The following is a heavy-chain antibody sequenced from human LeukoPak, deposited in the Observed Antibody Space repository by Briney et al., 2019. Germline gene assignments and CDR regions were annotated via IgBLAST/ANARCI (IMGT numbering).Heavy chain of an antibody. J-gene: IGHJ6*02. CDR1: GFTFSSYA. CDR3: AKGDSSGYPPIRYYYGMDV. CDR2: ISYDGSNK. Sequence: GRSLRLSCAASGFTFSSYAMHWVRQAPGKGLEWVAVISYDGSNKYYADSVKGRFTISRDNSKNTLYLQMNSLRAEDTAVYYCAKGDSSGYPPIRYYYGMDVWDQGTTVTVSS. D-gene: IGHD3-22*01. V-gene: IGHV3-30*01.